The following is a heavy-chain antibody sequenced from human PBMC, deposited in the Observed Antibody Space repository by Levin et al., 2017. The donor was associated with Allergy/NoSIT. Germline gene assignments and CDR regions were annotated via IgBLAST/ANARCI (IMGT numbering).Heavy chain of an antibody. CDR3: TSDFLYHYMGV. Sequence: TTGGSLRLSCSASGFTFSTAWMNWVRQSPGKGLEWVGRIKSKPDGGTTDYAAPVRGRFTISRDDSRNTLYLQMNSPKTDDTAIYYCTSDFLYHYMGVWGKGATVAVSS. CDR1: GFTFSTAW. V-gene: IGHV3-15*01. J-gene: IGHJ6*03. CDR2: IKSKPDGGTT. D-gene: IGHD3/OR15-3a*01.